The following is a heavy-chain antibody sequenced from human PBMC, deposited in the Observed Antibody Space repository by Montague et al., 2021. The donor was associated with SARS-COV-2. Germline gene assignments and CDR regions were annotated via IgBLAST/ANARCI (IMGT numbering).Heavy chain of an antibody. Sequence: SETLSLTCTVSGXSVSSSSYYWGWIRQPPGKGLEWIGSIYYSGSTYYNPSLKSRVTISVGTSKNQFSLKLSSVTAADTAVYYCARFYRVLPAASFDYWGQGTLVTVSS. J-gene: IGHJ4*02. CDR3: ARFYRVLPAASFDY. CDR1: GXSVSSSSYY. CDR2: IYYSGST. D-gene: IGHD2-2*01. V-gene: IGHV4-39*01.